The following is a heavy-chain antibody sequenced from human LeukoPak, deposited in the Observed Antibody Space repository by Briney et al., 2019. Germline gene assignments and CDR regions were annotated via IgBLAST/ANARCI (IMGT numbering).Heavy chain of an antibody. D-gene: IGHD3-16*01. Sequence: SETLSLTCTVSGGSISSYYRSWIRQPAGKGLKWIGRIYTSGSTNYNPSLKSRVTMSVDTSKNQFSLKLSSVTAADTAVYYCARSAVDLLRLGYYYYGMDVWGQGTTVTVSS. CDR1: GGSISSYY. CDR2: IYTSGST. V-gene: IGHV4-4*07. J-gene: IGHJ6*02. CDR3: ARSAVDLLRLGYYYYGMDV.